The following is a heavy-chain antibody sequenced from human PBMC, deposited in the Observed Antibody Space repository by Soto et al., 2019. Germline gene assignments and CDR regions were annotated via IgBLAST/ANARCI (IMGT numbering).Heavy chain of an antibody. Sequence: GGSLRLSCAASGFTFSSYAMSWVRQAPGKGLEWVSAISGSGGSTYYADSVKGRFTISRDNSKNTLYLQMNSLRAEDTAVYYCAKDVGKGGYYDSSGYNTFDYWGQGTLVTVSS. CDR2: ISGSGGST. V-gene: IGHV3-23*01. CDR3: AKDVGKGGYYDSSGYNTFDY. D-gene: IGHD3-22*01. CDR1: GFTFSSYA. J-gene: IGHJ4*02.